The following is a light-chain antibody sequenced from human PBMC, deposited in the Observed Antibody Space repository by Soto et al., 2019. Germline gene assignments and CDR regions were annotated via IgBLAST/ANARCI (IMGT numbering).Light chain of an antibody. CDR3: GSWDSSRSAYV. Sequence: QSVLTQPPSVSAAPGQTVTISCSGSSSNIGGNYVSWYQQLPGTTPKLLIYDDNKQPSAVPDRFSGSKSCTSATLGITGFQTGDEEDYYCGSWDSSRSAYVFGTGTKLTVL. CDR1: SSNIGGNY. V-gene: IGLV1-51*01. J-gene: IGLJ1*01. CDR2: DDN.